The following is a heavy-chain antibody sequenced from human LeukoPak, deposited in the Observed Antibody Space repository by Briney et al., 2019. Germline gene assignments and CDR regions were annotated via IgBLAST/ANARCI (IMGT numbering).Heavy chain of an antibody. D-gene: IGHD1-1*01. CDR3: ASRKAATTFDY. CDR2: IYYSGST. Sequence: PSETLSLTCTVSGGSISSSGYYWGWIRQPPGKGLEWIGSIYYSGSTYYNPSPKSRVTISVDTAKNQFSLKLSSVTAADTAVYYCASRKAATTFDYWGQGTLVTVSS. V-gene: IGHV4-39*01. J-gene: IGHJ4*02. CDR1: GGSISSSGYY.